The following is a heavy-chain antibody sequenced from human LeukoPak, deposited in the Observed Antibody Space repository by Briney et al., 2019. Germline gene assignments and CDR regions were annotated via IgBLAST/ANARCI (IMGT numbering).Heavy chain of an antibody. CDR3: ARGRGSYSFDY. CDR1: GFTFSAYS. V-gene: IGHV3-48*04. Sequence: GGSLRLSCSASGFTFSAYSMNWVRQAPGKGLEWISYISSSSSTIYYADSVKGRFTISRDNAKNSLFLQMNSLRAEDTAVYYCARGRGSYSFDYWGLGTLVTVSS. CDR2: ISSSSSTI. D-gene: IGHD1-26*01. J-gene: IGHJ4*02.